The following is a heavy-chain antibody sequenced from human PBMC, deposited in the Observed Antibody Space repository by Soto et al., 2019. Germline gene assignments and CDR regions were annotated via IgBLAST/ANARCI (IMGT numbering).Heavy chain of an antibody. J-gene: IGHJ6*02. CDR1: GYTFINYA. D-gene: IGHD3-3*01. V-gene: IGHV1-3*01. CDR2: INAGTGKT. Sequence: QVPLVQSGAEVKKPGASVKVSCKASGYTFINYALHWVRQAPGQRLEWMGWINAGTGKTLYSQKFQDRVTITRDTSANTAYMELSSLRSEDTAVYYCARSPRSGSNYYYAMDVWGQGTTVTVSS. CDR3: ARSPRSGSNYYYAMDV.